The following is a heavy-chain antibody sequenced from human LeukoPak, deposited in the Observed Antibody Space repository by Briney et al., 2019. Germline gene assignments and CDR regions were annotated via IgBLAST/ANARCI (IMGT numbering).Heavy chain of an antibody. V-gene: IGHV4-31*03. CDR1: GGSISSGGYY. CDR2: IYYSGST. J-gene: IGHJ4*02. Sequence: SETLSLTCTVSGGSISSGGYYWSWIRQHPGKGLEWIGYIYYSGSTYYNPSLKSRVTISVDTSKNQFSLKLSSVTAADTAVYYCARGPGGSSSSDFDYWGQGTLVIVSS. D-gene: IGHD6-6*01. CDR3: ARGPGGSSSSDFDY.